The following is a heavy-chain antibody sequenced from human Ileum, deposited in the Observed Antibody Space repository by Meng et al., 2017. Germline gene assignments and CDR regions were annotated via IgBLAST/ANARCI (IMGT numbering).Heavy chain of an antibody. Sequence: QVQLMESGGGVVQPGKSLTLSCVGSGFTFRNYAIHWVGQAPGKGLEWVALISYDGSVAYYSGSVKGRLTVSRDKSKDTVYLQMNTLKTEDTAVYYCVKESFEYYSGLGSYDYWGQGTLVTVSS. D-gene: IGHD3-10*01. CDR3: VKESFEYYSGLGSYDY. CDR2: ISYDGSVA. CDR1: GFTFRNYA. J-gene: IGHJ4*02. V-gene: IGHV3-30*18.